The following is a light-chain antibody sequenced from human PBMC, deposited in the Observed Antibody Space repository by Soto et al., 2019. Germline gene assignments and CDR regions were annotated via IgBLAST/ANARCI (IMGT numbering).Light chain of an antibody. V-gene: IGKV3-15*01. J-gene: IGKJ4*01. Sequence: EMVMTQSPATLSVSPGERATLSCRASQSVSSNLAWYQQKPGQAPRLLIYAASTRATGIPARFSGSGSGTEFTLTISSLQSEYFALYYCQQYDKFPSLTFGGGTKVEIK. CDR1: QSVSSN. CDR2: AAS. CDR3: QQYDKFPSLT.